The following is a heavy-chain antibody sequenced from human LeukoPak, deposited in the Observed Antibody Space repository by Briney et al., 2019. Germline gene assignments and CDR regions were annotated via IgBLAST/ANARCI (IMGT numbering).Heavy chain of an antibody. J-gene: IGHJ4*02. V-gene: IGHV3-7*01. CDR3: AGHAGRGLYCFDY. CDR1: GFTFSSYW. Sequence: GGSLRLPCAASGFTFSSYWMSWVRQAPGKGLEWVANIKQDGSEKYYVDSVKGRFTISRDNAKNSLYLQMNSLRAEDTPVYYCAGHAGRGLYCFDYWGQGTLVTVSS. D-gene: IGHD5-12*01. CDR2: IKQDGSEK.